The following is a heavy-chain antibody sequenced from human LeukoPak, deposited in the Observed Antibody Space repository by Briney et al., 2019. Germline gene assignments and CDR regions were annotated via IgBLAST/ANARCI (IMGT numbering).Heavy chain of an antibody. D-gene: IGHD2-15*01. J-gene: IGHJ6*03. V-gene: IGHV4-39*07. Sequence: SETLSLTCTVSGGSISNNNYLWGWIRQPPGKGLEWIGNIYYSGSTYDNPSLKSRVTISVDKSKNQFSLNLNSVTAADTAVYYWARAALLRGFPSGLYYYFYKDVGGKGPTVAVSS. CDR2: IYYSGST. CDR1: GGSISNNNYL. CDR3: ARAALLRGFPSGLYYYFYKDV.